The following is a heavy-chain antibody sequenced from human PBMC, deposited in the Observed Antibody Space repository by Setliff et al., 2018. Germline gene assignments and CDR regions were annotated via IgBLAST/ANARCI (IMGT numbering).Heavy chain of an antibody. V-gene: IGHV3-23*01. Sequence: PGGSLRLSCAASGFTFSSYAMSWVRQAPGKGLEWVSAISGSGDSTYYADSVKGRFTISRDNSKNTLYLQMNSLRAEDTAVYYCARDAEYDYVWGSYRSYFDYWGQGTLVTVSS. CDR3: ARDAEYDYVWGSYRSYFDY. D-gene: IGHD3-16*02. J-gene: IGHJ4*02. CDR2: ISGSGDST. CDR1: GFTFSSYA.